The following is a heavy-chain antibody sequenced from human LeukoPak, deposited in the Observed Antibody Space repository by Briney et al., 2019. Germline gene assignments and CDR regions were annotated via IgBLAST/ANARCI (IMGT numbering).Heavy chain of an antibody. V-gene: IGHV4-59*01. D-gene: IGHD2-2*01. Sequence: SETLSLTCTVSDDSITIYYWTWIRQPPGKGLEWIGYIDHTGSTNYNPSLNSRVTISRDTSKNHFSLELSSVTAADTAVYYCARDLPLALPDIVVVPAAIGGGYWFDPWGQGTLVTVSS. CDR1: DDSITIYY. CDR3: ARDLPLALPDIVVVPAAIGGGYWFDP. J-gene: IGHJ5*02. CDR2: IDHTGST.